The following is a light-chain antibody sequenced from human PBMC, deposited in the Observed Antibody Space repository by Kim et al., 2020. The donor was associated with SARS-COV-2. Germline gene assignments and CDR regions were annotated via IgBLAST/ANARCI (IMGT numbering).Light chain of an antibody. CDR1: SSNIGNNY. V-gene: IGLV1-51*01. Sequence: GQKVTISCSGSSSNIGNNYVSWYQQLPGTAPKLLVYDNNKRPSGIPDRFSGSKSGTSATLGITGLQTGDEADYYCGTWDSSLSAVVFGGGTKLTVL. CDR2: DNN. CDR3: GTWDSSLSAVV. J-gene: IGLJ2*01.